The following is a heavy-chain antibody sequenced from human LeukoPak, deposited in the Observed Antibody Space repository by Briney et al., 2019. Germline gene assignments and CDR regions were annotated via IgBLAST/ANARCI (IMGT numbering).Heavy chain of an antibody. CDR1: GGSFSGYY. CDR3: ACSCGSTSGFWDYYLDV. CDR2: INHSGST. D-gene: IGHD2-2*01. V-gene: IGHV4-34*01. Sequence: SETLSLTCAVYGGSFSGYYWSWIRQPPGKGLEWIGEINHSGSTNYNPSLKGRVTISVDAAKHQASLNLRSVTAGDTAGEYCACSCGSTSGFWDYYLDVWGKGTTVTVSS. J-gene: IGHJ6*03.